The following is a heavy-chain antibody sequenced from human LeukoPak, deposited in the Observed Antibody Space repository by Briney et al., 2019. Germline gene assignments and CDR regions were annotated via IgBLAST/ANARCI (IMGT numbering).Heavy chain of an antibody. J-gene: IGHJ5*02. D-gene: IGHD2-2*01. V-gene: IGHV3-7*03. Sequence: GGSLRLSCAASGFTFSSYWMSWVRQAPGKGLEWVANIKQDGGEKYYVDSVKGRFTISRDNAKNSLYLQMNSLRAEDTAVYYCAREGPGYCSSTSCLNWFDPWGQGTLVTVSS. CDR1: GFTFSSYW. CDR2: IKQDGGEK. CDR3: AREGPGYCSSTSCLNWFDP.